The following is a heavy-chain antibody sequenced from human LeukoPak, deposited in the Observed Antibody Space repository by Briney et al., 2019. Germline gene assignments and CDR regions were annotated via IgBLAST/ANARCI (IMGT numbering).Heavy chain of an antibody. V-gene: IGHV1-18*01. D-gene: IGHD4-11*01. CDR2: ISAYNGNT. CDR1: GFTFSSYW. J-gene: IGHJ6*02. Sequence: GGSLRLSCAASGFTFSSYWMSWVRQAPGQGLEWMGWISAYNGNTNYAQKLQGRVTMTTDTSTSTAYMELRSLRSDDTAVYYCARDPTVTKVYYYYGMDVWGQGTTVTVSS. CDR3: ARDPTVTKVYYYYGMDV.